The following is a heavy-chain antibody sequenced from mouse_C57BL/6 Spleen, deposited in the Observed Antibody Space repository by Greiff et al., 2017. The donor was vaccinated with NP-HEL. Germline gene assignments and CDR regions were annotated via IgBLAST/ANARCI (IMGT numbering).Heavy chain of an antibody. CDR1: GFTFSDYG. Sequence: EVMLVESGGGLVKPGGSLKLSCAASGFTFSDYGMHWVRQAPEKGLEWVAYISSGSSTIYYADTVKGRFTISRDNAKNTLFLQMTSLRSEDTAMYYCARHHDYDGSSYGYFDVWGTGTTVTVSS. J-gene: IGHJ1*03. V-gene: IGHV5-17*01. CDR3: ARHHDYDGSSYGYFDV. CDR2: ISSGSSTI. D-gene: IGHD1-1*01.